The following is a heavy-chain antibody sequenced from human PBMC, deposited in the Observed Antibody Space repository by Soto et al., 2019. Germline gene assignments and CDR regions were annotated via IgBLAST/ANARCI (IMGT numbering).Heavy chain of an antibody. CDR1: GYTFTSYY. CDR2: INPSGGST. J-gene: IGHJ6*02. D-gene: IGHD1-1*01. Sequence: GASVKVSCKASGYTFTSYYMHWVRQDHEQGLEWMGIINPSGGSTSYAQKFQGRVTMTRDTSTSTVYMELSSLRSEDTAVYYCAREGSPTGTTGTTDYGMDVWGQRATVTVSS. V-gene: IGHV1-46*03. CDR3: AREGSPTGTTGTTDYGMDV.